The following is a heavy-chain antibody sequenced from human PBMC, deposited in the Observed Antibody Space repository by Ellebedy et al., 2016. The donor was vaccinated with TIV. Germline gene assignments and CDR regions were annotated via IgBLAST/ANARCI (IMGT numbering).Heavy chain of an antibody. CDR3: ARGLAVAGTSHY. CDR2: INPNSGGT. D-gene: IGHD6-19*01. J-gene: IGHJ4*02. Sequence: ASVKVSCKTSGFTFTDYYMHWVRQAPGQGLEWMGWINPNSGGTTYAQKFQGRVTMTRDTSISTAYMELSRLRSDDTAVYYCARGLAVAGTSHYWGQGTLVTVSS. V-gene: IGHV1-2*02. CDR1: GFTFTDYY.